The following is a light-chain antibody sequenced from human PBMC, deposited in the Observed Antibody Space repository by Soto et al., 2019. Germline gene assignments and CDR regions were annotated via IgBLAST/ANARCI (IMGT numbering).Light chain of an antibody. CDR2: DVS. CDR1: SSDVGGYNY. J-gene: IGLJ2*01. V-gene: IGLV2-14*01. Sequence: QSALTQPASVSGSPGQSITISCTGTSSDVGGYNYVSWYQQQPGNAPQLMIYDVSNRPSGVSSRFSGSKSANPAPLTISGLQDEDEADYYCSSYTSSNTLVFGGGTKLTV. CDR3: SSYTSSNTLV.